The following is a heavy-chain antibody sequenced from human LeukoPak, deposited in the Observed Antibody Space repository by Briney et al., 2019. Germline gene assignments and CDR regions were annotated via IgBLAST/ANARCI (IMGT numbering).Heavy chain of an antibody. CDR3: ARDTSSSWYAY. V-gene: IGHV1-46*01. D-gene: IGHD6-13*01. Sequence: ASVKVSCKASGYTFTSYYMHWVRQAPGQGLEWIGIINSSCGSTSYAQKFQGRVNMARDTSTSTVYMELSSLRSEDTAVYYCARDTSSSWYAYWGQGTLVTVSS. CDR1: GYTFTSYY. J-gene: IGHJ4*02. CDR2: INSSCGST.